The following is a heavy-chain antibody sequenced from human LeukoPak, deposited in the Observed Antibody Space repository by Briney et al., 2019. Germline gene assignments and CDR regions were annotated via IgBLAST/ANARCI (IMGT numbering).Heavy chain of an antibody. Sequence: GESLKISCKGSGYSFTSYWIGWVRQMPGKGLEWMGIIYPGDSDTRYSPSFQGQVTISADKSISTAYLQWSSLKASDTAMYYCARLMVVGAYYRSAYDYWGQGTLVTVSS. V-gene: IGHV5-51*01. CDR2: IYPGDSDT. J-gene: IGHJ4*02. D-gene: IGHD3-3*01. CDR1: GYSFTSYW. CDR3: ARLMVVGAYYRSAYDY.